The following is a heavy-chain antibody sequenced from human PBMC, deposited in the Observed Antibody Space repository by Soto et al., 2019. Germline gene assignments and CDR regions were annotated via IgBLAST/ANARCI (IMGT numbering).Heavy chain of an antibody. J-gene: IGHJ3*02. Sequence: GGSLRLSCLVSVFTFSSYGMDWLRQAPGQGLEWVAVISYDGSKKYYVDSVKGRFTISRDNSKNTLYLQMNSLRTEDTAVYYCAKGTMVRGYDVFDTWGLGTMVTVSS. CDR1: VFTFSSYG. V-gene: IGHV3-30*18. CDR2: ISYDGSKK. CDR3: AKGTMVRGYDVFDT. D-gene: IGHD3-10*01.